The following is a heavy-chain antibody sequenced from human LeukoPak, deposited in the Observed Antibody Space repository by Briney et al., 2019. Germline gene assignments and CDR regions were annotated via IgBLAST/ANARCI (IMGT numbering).Heavy chain of an antibody. D-gene: IGHD2-15*01. CDR2: ISGSGGST. J-gene: IGHJ6*03. Sequence: GGSLRLSCAASGFTLSSYAMNWVRQAPGKGLEWVSGISGSGGSTYYADSVKGRFTISRDNAKNSLYLQMNSLRAEDTAVYYCAKTAASMDVWGKGITVTVSS. CDR3: AKTAASMDV. CDR1: GFTLSSYA. V-gene: IGHV3-23*01.